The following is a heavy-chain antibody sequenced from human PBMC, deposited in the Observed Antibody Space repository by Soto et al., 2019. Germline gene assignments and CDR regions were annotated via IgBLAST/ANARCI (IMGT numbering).Heavy chain of an antibody. D-gene: IGHD5-18*01. Sequence: SLRLSCAASGFTFNSYAMSWVRLAPGKGLEWVSTISGGGGSTYYADSVKGRFTISRDNSKNTLYLQMNSLRAEDTAVYYCAKDRGYSYGYPFDYWGQGTLVTVSS. V-gene: IGHV3-23*01. CDR3: AKDRGYSYGYPFDY. CDR1: GFTFNSYA. CDR2: ISGGGGST. J-gene: IGHJ4*02.